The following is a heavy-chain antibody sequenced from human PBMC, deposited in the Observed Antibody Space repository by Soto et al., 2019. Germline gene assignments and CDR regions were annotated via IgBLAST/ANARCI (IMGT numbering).Heavy chain of an antibody. D-gene: IGHD4-17*01. V-gene: IGHV1-3*01. Sequence: ASVKVSCKASGYTFTDYALHWVRQAPGQRPEWMAWIDAGHGNIKYSQRFQGRLIATSDTSANTGYMELSSLTSEDSAVYYCATDSWVTTGRFAFWGQGTLVTLSS. CDR3: ATDSWVTTGRFAF. CDR2: IDAGHGNI. J-gene: IGHJ5*01. CDR1: GYTFTDYA.